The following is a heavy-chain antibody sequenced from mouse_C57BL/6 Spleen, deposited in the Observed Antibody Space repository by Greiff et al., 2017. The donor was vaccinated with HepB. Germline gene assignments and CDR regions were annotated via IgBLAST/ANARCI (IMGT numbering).Heavy chain of an antibody. J-gene: IGHJ4*01. V-gene: IGHV10-1*01. CDR1: GFSFNTYA. Sequence: EVQGVESGGGLVQPKGSLKLSCAASGFSFNTYAMNWVRQAPGKGLEWVARIRSKSNNYATYYADSVKDRFTISRDDSESMLYLQMNNLKTEDTAMYYCVRHPRDSPMDYWGQGTSVTVSS. CDR3: VRHPRDSPMDY. CDR2: IRSKSNNYAT. D-gene: IGHD3-3*01.